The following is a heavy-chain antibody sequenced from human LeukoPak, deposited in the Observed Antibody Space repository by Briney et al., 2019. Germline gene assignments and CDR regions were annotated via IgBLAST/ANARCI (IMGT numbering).Heavy chain of an antibody. J-gene: IGHJ4*02. D-gene: IGHD4-17*01. CDR2: ISACNGNT. CDR3: ARDHNTDYGDYAYDY. Sequence: ASVKVSCKASGYTFTSYGISWVRQAPGQGLEWMGWISACNGNTNYAQKLQGRVTMTTDTSTSTAYMELRSLGSDDTAVYYCARDHNTDYGDYAYDYWGQGTLVTVSS. V-gene: IGHV1-18*01. CDR1: GYTFTSYG.